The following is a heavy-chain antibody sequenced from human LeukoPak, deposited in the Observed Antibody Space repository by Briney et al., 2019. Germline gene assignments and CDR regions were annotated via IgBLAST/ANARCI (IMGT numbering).Heavy chain of an antibody. V-gene: IGHV3-21*01. CDR3: AREWPRGGKYWDY. J-gene: IGHJ4*02. CDR2: ISSSNTYI. D-gene: IGHD2-8*02. Sequence: GGSLRLSCAASGFTFSSYNMNWVRQAPGKGLEWVSSISSSNTYIYYTDSVKGRFTISRDNAKNLLYLQMNSLKAEDTAIYYCAREWPRGGKYWDYWGQGTLVTVSS. CDR1: GFTFSSYN.